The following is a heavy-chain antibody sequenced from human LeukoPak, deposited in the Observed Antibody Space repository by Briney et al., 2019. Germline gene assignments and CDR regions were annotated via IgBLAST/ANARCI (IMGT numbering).Heavy chain of an antibody. CDR1: GFTFSSHG. Sequence: GGSLRLSCAASGFTFSSHGMHWVRQAPGKGLEWVTVISNDGSNKYYADSVKGRFTISRDNAKNSLYLQMSSLRAEDTAVYYCARVKAEQYSSGWYQDYWGQGTLVTVSS. CDR3: ARVKAEQYSSGWYQDY. J-gene: IGHJ4*02. D-gene: IGHD6-19*01. V-gene: IGHV3-30*12. CDR2: ISNDGSNK.